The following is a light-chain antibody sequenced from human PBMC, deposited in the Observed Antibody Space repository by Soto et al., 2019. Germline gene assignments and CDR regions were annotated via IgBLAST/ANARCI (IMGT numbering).Light chain of an antibody. V-gene: IGKV3-20*01. J-gene: IGKJ5*01. CDR1: QSVRSDD. CDR2: GAS. CDR3: QQYNNWPPIT. Sequence: EIVLTQSPGSLSLSPGERATLSCRASQSVRSDDLAWYQQKPGQAPRLLVYGASSRATGIPDRFSDSGSGTDFTLTISGLEPEDFAVYYCQQYNNWPPITFGQGTRLEIK.